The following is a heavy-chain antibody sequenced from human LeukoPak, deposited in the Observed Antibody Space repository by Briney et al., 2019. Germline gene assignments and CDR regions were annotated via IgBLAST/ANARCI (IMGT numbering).Heavy chain of an antibody. Sequence: GGSLRLSCAASRFTFSSYWMHWVRHAPGKGLVWVSRINSDGSSTSYADSVKGRFTISRDNAKNTLYLQMNSLRVEDTAVYYCARASCSSVSCGNWFDPWGQGTLVTVSS. D-gene: IGHD2-2*01. CDR3: ARASCSSVSCGNWFDP. V-gene: IGHV3-74*01. J-gene: IGHJ5*02. CDR1: RFTFSSYW. CDR2: INSDGSST.